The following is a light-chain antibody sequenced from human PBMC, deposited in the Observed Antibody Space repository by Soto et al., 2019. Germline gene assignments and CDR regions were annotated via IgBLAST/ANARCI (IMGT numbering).Light chain of an antibody. CDR2: DAS. V-gene: IGKV1-5*01. CDR1: QSVYMW. Sequence: DIQMTQSPSTLSASVGDRVTITCRASQSVYMWLAWYQQKPGEAPKLLIYDASALPRGVPSRFSGSGSGTKFTLTIASLQPDDFATYYCQQYETFSGTFGPGTKVDIK. J-gene: IGKJ1*01. CDR3: QQYETFSGT.